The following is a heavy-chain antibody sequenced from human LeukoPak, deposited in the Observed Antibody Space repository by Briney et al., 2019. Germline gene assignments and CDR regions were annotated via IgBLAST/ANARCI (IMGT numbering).Heavy chain of an antibody. CDR1: AFTFRPYA. D-gene: IGHD5-18*01. Sequence: GGSLRLSCAASAFTFRPYAMIWVRQAPGKGLEWVSSVSGSGGSTYYADSVKGRFTISRDNSNNTLYLQMNSLRAEDTAVYYCAKGAASRGYTYVANWGQGTLVTVSS. V-gene: IGHV3-23*01. J-gene: IGHJ4*02. CDR3: AKGAASRGYTYVAN. CDR2: VSGSGGST.